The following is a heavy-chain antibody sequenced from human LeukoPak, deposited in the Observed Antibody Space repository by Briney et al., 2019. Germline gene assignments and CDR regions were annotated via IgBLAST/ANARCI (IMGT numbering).Heavy chain of an antibody. CDR3: ARWGGYSYGYYY. D-gene: IGHD5-18*01. J-gene: IGHJ4*02. Sequence: GGSLRLSRAASGFTFSSYWMHWVRQAPGKGLVWISRINSDGSSTSYADSVKGRFTISRDNAKNTLYLQMNSLRAEDTAVYYCARWGGYSYGYYYWGQGTLVTVSS. CDR2: INSDGSST. CDR1: GFTFSSYW. V-gene: IGHV3-74*01.